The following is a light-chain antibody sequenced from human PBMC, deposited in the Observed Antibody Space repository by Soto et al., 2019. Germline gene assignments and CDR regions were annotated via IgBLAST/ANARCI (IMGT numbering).Light chain of an antibody. Sequence: DIQMTQSPTSLSASVGDRVTFTCRASKDIRNFVAWYQQKPGKAPKLLIYAASTLQSGVPSRFSGSGSGTDFTLTINSLQPEDVATYSCQKYSSVPVFGPGTKVEIK. CDR1: KDIRNF. J-gene: IGKJ3*01. V-gene: IGKV1-27*01. CDR2: AAS. CDR3: QKYSSVPV.